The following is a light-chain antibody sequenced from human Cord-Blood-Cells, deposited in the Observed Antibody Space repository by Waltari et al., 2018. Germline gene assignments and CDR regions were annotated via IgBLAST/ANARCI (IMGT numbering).Light chain of an antibody. CDR2: AGS. CDR3: QQSYSTPRT. Sequence: DIQMTQSPSSLSASVGDRVTITCRESQSISSYLNWDQQKTGKAPKLLIYAGSSWQSGVPSRLSCSRSETEFPRTISRLQPEDFATYYCQQSYSTPRTFGQGTKVAIK. J-gene: IGKJ1*01. V-gene: IGKV1-39*01. CDR1: QSISSY.